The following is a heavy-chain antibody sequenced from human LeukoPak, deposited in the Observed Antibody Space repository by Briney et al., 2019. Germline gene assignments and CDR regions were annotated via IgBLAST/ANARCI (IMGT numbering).Heavy chain of an antibody. CDR2: FDPEDGET. V-gene: IGHV1-24*01. J-gene: IGHJ4*02. Sequence: ATVKVSCKVSGYTLTELSMHWVRQAPGKGLEWMGGFDPEDGETIYAQKFQGRVTMTEDTSTDTAYMELSSLRSEDTAVYYCARGVARSSKFHFSYYFDYWGQGTLVTVSS. CDR1: GYTLTELS. CDR3: ARGVARSSKFHFSYYFDY. D-gene: IGHD6-6*01.